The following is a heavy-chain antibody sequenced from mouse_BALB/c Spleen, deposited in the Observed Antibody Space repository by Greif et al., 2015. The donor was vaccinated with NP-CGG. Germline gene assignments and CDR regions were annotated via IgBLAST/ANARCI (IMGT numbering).Heavy chain of an antibody. CDR1: GYTFTSYY. V-gene: IGHV1S81*02. CDR3: TRSLRLLRTMDY. Sequence: QVQLQQSGAELVKPGASVKFSCKASGYTFTSYYMYWVKQRPGQGLEWIGEINPSSGDTNFNEKFESKATLTVDTSSSTAYMQLSSLTSEDSAVYYCTRSLRLLRTMDYWGQGTSVTVSS. J-gene: IGHJ4*01. D-gene: IGHD1-2*01. CDR2: INPSSGDT.